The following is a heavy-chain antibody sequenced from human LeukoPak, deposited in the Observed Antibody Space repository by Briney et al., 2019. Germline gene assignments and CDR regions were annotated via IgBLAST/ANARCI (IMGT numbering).Heavy chain of an antibody. D-gene: IGHD3-22*01. CDR3: AKDGDYYDSRGDAFDI. J-gene: IGHJ3*02. Sequence: GGSLRLSCAASGLTISPYAMHWVRQAPGKGLEWVAVISHDASDKYYADSVKGRFTIYRDSSKNTLYLLMNSLSAEDTAVYYCAKDGDYYDSRGDAFDIWGQGAMVTVAS. V-gene: IGHV3-30*04. CDR2: ISHDASDK. CDR1: GLTISPYA.